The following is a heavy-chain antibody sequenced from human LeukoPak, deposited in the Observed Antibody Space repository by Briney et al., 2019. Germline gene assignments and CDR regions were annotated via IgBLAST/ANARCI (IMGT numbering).Heavy chain of an antibody. Sequence: GGSLRLSCAASGFTFTSYCMSWVRQAPGQGLEWVANIKHDGSEKYYVDSLKGRFTISRDNAKNSLYLQMNSLRAEDTAVYYCAREGTYDYVWGTYRYDAFDIWGQATMVTDSS. D-gene: IGHD3-16*02. J-gene: IGHJ3*02. CDR3: AREGTYDYVWGTYRYDAFDI. CDR1: GFTFTSYC. CDR2: IKHDGSEK. V-gene: IGHV3-7*01.